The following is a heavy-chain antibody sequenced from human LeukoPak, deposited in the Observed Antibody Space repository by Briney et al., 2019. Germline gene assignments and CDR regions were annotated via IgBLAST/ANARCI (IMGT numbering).Heavy chain of an antibody. V-gene: IGHV3-74*01. CDR1: GFTFSSDW. J-gene: IGHJ6*02. CDR3: ARAISHSNYGVDV. Sequence: QPGGSLRVSCAASGFTFSSDWMHWVRQAPGKGLVWVSRINGDGSSTSYADSVKGRFTISRDNAKNTLYLQMNSLRAEDTAVYYCARAISHSNYGVDVWGQGTTVTVSS. D-gene: IGHD6-13*01. CDR2: INGDGSST.